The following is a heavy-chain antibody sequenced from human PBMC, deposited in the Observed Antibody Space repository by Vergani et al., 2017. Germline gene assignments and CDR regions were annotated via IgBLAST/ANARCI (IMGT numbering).Heavy chain of an antibody. CDR2: IHPADSDT. D-gene: IGHD3-22*01. CDR1: WYRFTNYW. J-gene: IGHJ4*02. V-gene: IGHV5-51*01. Sequence: EVQLVQSGAEVKKPGESLKISCQISWYRFTNYWIGWVRQMPGKGLEWMGIIHPADSDTRYSPSFQGQVTISVDKSINTAYLQRSSLRASDSAMYYCARLYGRDSSGSKSFDYWGQGTLVTVSS. CDR3: ARLYGRDSSGSKSFDY.